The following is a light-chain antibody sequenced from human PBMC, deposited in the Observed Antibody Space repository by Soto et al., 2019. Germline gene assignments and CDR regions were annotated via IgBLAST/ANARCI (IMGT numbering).Light chain of an antibody. Sequence: EIVLTQSPGTLSLSPGEGATLSCRASQSVSSNYLAWYQQEPGQAPRLLIFGASNRASDIPDRFSGSGSGTDFTLTISRLEPEDFAVYYCQQYCSSPPYTFGQGTKLEIK. CDR3: QQYCSSPPYT. CDR1: QSVSSNY. CDR2: GAS. V-gene: IGKV3-20*01. J-gene: IGKJ2*01.